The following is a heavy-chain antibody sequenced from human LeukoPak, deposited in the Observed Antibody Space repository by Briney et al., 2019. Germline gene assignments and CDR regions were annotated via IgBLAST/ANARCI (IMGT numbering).Heavy chain of an antibody. CDR1: GFTFSNAW. Sequence: GGSLRLSCAASGFTFSNAWMSWVRQAPGKGLEYVSAISSTGGNTYYADSVKGRFTISRDNSENTLYLQMSSLRAEDTAVYYCVKAESYSGRYYADYWGQGTLVTVSS. V-gene: IGHV3-64D*06. CDR3: VKAESYSGRYYADY. CDR2: ISSTGGNT. J-gene: IGHJ4*02. D-gene: IGHD1-26*01.